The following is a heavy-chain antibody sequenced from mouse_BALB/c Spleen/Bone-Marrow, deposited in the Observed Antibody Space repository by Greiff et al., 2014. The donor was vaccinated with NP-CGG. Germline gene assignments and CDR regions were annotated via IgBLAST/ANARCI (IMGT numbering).Heavy chain of an antibody. Sequence: VQLQQSGAELVRPGALVKLSCKASGFNIKDYYMHWVKQRPEQGLEWIGWIDPENGNTIYDPKFRGKASITADTSSNTAYLQLSSLTSEDTAVYYCASGYYGSSPYWYFDVWGAGTTVTVSS. J-gene: IGHJ1*01. CDR2: IDPENGNT. CDR1: GFNIKDYY. CDR3: ASGYYGSSPYWYFDV. D-gene: IGHD1-1*01. V-gene: IGHV14-1*02.